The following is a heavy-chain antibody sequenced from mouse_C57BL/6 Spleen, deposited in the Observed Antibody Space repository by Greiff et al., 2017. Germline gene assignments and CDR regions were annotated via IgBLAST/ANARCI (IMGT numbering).Heavy chain of an antibody. CDR3: ARRVYSNPYAMDY. D-gene: IGHD2-5*01. Sequence: QVQLKQSGAELVRPGTSVKVSCKASGYAFTNYLIEWVKQRPGQGLEWIGVVNPGSGGTNYNEKFKGKATLTADKSSSTAYMQLSSLTSEDSAVYFCARRVYSNPYAMDYWGQGTSVTVSS. CDR2: VNPGSGGT. J-gene: IGHJ4*01. CDR1: GYAFTNYL. V-gene: IGHV1-54*01.